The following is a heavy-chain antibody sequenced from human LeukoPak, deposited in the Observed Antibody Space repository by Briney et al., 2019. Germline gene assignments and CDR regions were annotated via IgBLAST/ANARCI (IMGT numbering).Heavy chain of an antibody. V-gene: IGHV4-59*01. D-gene: IGHD5-24*01. CDR3: ASSRDGYNFDY. Sequence: ASETLSLTCTVSGGSISSYYWSWIRQPPGKGLEWTGYIYYSGSTNYNPSLKSRVTISVDTSKNQFSLKLSSVTAADTAVYYCASSRDGYNFDYWGQGTLVTVSS. J-gene: IGHJ4*02. CDR2: IYYSGST. CDR1: GGSISSYY.